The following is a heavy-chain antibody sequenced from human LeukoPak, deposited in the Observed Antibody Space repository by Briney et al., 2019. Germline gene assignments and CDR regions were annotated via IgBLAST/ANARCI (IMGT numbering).Heavy chain of an antibody. CDR2: IRAYNGNT. D-gene: IGHD1-1*01. Sequence: ASVKVSCKASGYTFTSYGISWVRQAPGQGLEWIGWIRAYNGNTNYAQKLQGRVTMTTDTSTSTAYMELRSLRSDDTAVYYCARSRGGATTSYDMDVWGKGPTVTVSS. V-gene: IGHV1-18*01. CDR3: ARSRGGATTSYDMDV. J-gene: IGHJ6*03. CDR1: GYTFTSYG.